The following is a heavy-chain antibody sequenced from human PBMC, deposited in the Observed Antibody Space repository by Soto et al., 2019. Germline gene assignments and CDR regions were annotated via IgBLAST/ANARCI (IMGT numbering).Heavy chain of an antibody. Sequence: GGSLRLSCAASGFTFSSYGMHWVRQAPGKGLEWVAVISYDGSNKYYADSVKGRFTISRDNSKNTLYLQVNSLRAEDTAVYYCAKSEGLWSGYYPPYYYYCGMDVWGQGTTVTVSS. V-gene: IGHV3-30*18. J-gene: IGHJ6*02. CDR3: AKSEGLWSGYYPPYYYYCGMDV. CDR1: GFTFSSYG. D-gene: IGHD3-3*01. CDR2: ISYDGSNK.